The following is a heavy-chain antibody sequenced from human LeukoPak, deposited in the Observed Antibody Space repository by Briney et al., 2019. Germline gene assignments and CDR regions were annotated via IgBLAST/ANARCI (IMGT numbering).Heavy chain of an antibody. CDR2: IYTSGST. V-gene: IGHV4-61*02. J-gene: IGHJ4*02. D-gene: IGHD3-9*01. CDR1: GGSISSGSYY. Sequence: SETLSLTCTVSGGSISSGSYYWSWIRQPAGKGLEWIGRIYTSGSTNYNPSLKSRVTISVDTSKNQFSLKLSSVTAADTAVYHCARGRYDILTGYYNWELDYWGQGTLVTVSS. CDR3: ARGRYDILTGYYNWELDY.